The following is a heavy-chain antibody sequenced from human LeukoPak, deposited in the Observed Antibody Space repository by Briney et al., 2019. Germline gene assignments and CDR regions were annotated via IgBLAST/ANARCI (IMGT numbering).Heavy chain of an antibody. Sequence: SETLSLTCAVYGGSFSGYYWSWIRQPPGKGLEWIGEINHSGSTNYNPSLKSRVTISVDTSKNQFSLKLSSVTAAGTAVYYCARVGQWLEFDYWGQGTLVTVSS. D-gene: IGHD6-19*01. J-gene: IGHJ4*02. CDR3: ARVGQWLEFDY. CDR2: INHSGST. V-gene: IGHV4-34*01. CDR1: GGSFSGYY.